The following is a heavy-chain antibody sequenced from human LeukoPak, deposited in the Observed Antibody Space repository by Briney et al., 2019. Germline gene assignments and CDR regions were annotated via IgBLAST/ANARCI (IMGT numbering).Heavy chain of an antibody. D-gene: IGHD2-21*02. V-gene: IGHV4-4*07. CDR2: IYTSGNT. J-gene: IGHJ4*02. CDR1: GDSISGYY. CDR3: ARDPSLFNGDVAY. Sequence: SETLSLTCTVSGDSISGYYWNWIRQPAGKGLEWIGRIYTSGNTNYKPSLKSRVTMSVVTSKNQISLSLTSVTAADTAVYYCARDPSLFNGDVAYWGQGIRVTVSS.